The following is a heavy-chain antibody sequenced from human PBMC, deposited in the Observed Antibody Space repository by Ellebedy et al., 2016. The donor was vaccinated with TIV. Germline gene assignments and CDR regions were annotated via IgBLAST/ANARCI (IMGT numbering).Heavy chain of an antibody. CDR1: GYTFTSYY. D-gene: IGHD6-6*01. CDR2: INPNSGAT. J-gene: IGHJ6*02. V-gene: IGHV1-2*02. CDR3: ARDQWEQLVRPYYYYGMDV. Sequence: ASVKVSCKASGYTFTSYYMHWVRQAPGQGLEWMGWINPNSGATNYAQKFQGRVTMTRDTSISTAYMELSRLRSDDTAVYYCARDQWEQLVRPYYYYGMDVWGQGTTVTVSS.